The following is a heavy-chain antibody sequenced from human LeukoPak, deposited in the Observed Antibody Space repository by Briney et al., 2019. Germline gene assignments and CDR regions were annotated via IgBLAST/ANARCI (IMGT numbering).Heavy chain of an antibody. Sequence: PGGSLRLSCAASGFTFSSYAMSWVRQAPGKGLEWVSAISGSGGSTYYAGSVKGRFTISRDNSKNTLYLQMNSLRAEDTAVYYCANPPTETYGDPYYFDYWGQGTLVTVSS. CDR1: GFTFSSYA. D-gene: IGHD4-17*01. J-gene: IGHJ4*02. CDR2: ISGSGGST. V-gene: IGHV3-23*01. CDR3: ANPPTETYGDPYYFDY.